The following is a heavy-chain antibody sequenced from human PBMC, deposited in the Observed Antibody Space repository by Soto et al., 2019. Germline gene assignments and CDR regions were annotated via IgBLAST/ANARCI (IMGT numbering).Heavy chain of an antibody. J-gene: IGHJ4*02. Sequence: GGSLRLSCAASGFTFSSYAMSWVRQAPGKGLEWVSAISGSGGSTYYADSVKGRFTISRDNSKSTLYLQMNGLRAEDTAVYYCAKDEFWRYFDYWGQGTLVTVSS. CDR1: GFTFSSYA. CDR2: ISGSGGST. V-gene: IGHV3-23*01. D-gene: IGHD3-3*01. CDR3: AKDEFWRYFDY.